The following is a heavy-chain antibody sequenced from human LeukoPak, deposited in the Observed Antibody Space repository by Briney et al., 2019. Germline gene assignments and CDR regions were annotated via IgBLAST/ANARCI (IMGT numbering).Heavy chain of an antibody. J-gene: IGHJ4*02. D-gene: IGHD5-18*01. CDR3: ARARLWIEPLDY. Sequence: SETLSLTCTVSGYSISSGYYWGWIRQSPGKGLEWIGSIYNSGSTYYNPSLKSRITISVDTSKNQFSLRLRSVTAADTATYYCARARLWIEPLDYWGQGTLVIVSS. CDR2: IYNSGST. V-gene: IGHV4-38-2*02. CDR1: GYSISSGYY.